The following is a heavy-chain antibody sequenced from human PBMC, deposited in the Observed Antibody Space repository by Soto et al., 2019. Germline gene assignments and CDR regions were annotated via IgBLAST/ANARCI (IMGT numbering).Heavy chain of an antibody. CDR2: IYSGGGT. J-gene: IGHJ5*02. CDR3: ARGVLPPSFRWLDP. CDR1: GFTVSSNH. V-gene: IGHV3-66*01. D-gene: IGHD2-15*01. Sequence: PGGSLRLSCEASGFTVSSNHMNWVRQAPGKGLEWVSVIYSGGGTYYAKSVKGRFTISRDNSENTVYLQMNSLRAEDTAVYYCARGVLPPSFRWLDPWGQGTLVTVAS.